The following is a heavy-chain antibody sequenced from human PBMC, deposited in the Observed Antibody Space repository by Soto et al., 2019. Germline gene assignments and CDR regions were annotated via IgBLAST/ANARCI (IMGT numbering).Heavy chain of an antibody. CDR2: ISSSGSTI. D-gene: IGHD3-9*01. J-gene: IGHJ6*02. CDR3: ARGLRYFDWFSYGMDV. V-gene: IGHV3-11*01. CDR1: GFTFSHYY. Sequence: PGGAPRLSCAASGFTFSHYYMSWIRQAPGKGLEWVSYISSSGSTIYYADSVKGRFTISRDNAKNSLYLQMNSLRAEDTAVYYCARGLRYFDWFSYGMDVWGQGTTVPVSS.